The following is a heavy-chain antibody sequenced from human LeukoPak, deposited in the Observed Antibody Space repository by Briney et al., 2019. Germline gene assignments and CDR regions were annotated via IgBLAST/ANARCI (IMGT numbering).Heavy chain of an antibody. CDR3: AREGPAACDY. V-gene: IGHV3-64*01. Sequence: GGSLRLSCAASGFTFSSYAMHWIRQAPGKGLEYVSAISSNGGSTYYANSVKGRFTISRVNSKNTLYLQMGSLRAEDMAVYYCAREGPAACDYWGQGTLVTVSS. CDR2: ISSNGGST. D-gene: IGHD2-2*01. CDR1: GFTFSSYA. J-gene: IGHJ4*02.